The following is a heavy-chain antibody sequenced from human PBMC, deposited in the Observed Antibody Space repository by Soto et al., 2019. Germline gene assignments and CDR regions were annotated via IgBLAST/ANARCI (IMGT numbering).Heavy chain of an antibody. V-gene: IGHV3-30*18. Sequence: QVQLVESGGGVVQPGRSLRLSCAASGFTFSSYGMHWVRQAPGKGLEWVAVISYDGSNKYYADSVKGRFTISRDNSKNTLYLQMNSLRAEDTAVYYCAKDFTHIVVVTAILDYWCQGTLVTVSS. D-gene: IGHD2-21*02. CDR3: AKDFTHIVVVTAILDY. J-gene: IGHJ4*02. CDR2: ISYDGSNK. CDR1: GFTFSSYG.